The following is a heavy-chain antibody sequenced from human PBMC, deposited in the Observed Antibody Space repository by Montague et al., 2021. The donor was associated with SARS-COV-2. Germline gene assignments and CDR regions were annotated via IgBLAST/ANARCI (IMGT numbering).Heavy chain of an antibody. CDR3: ARREYSYGWGD. D-gene: IGHD5-18*01. V-gene: IGHV4-39*01. J-gene: IGHJ4*02. CDR1: GGPISGSSDY. Sequence: ETLSLTCTVTGGPISGSSDYWGWIRQFPGKGLEWIASVDYSGNTYYIPSLKSRLTVSVDTSKNQFSLKLNSVTAADTALYYCARREYSYGWGDWGQGTLVTVSS. CDR2: VDYSGNT.